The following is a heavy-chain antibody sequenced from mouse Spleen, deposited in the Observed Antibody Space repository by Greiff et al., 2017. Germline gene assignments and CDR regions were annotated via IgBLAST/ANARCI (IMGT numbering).Heavy chain of an antibody. CDR2: ISSGGSYT. Sequence: DVMLVESGGGLVKPGGSLKLSCAASGFTFSSYAMSWVRQTPEKRLEWVATISSGGSYTYYPDSVKGRFTISRDNAKNTLYLQMSSLRSEDTAMYYCARLDYRYFDVWGAGTTVTVSS. CDR1: GFTFSSYA. J-gene: IGHJ1*01. V-gene: IGHV5-9-1*01. D-gene: IGHD2-12*01. CDR3: ARLDYRYFDV.